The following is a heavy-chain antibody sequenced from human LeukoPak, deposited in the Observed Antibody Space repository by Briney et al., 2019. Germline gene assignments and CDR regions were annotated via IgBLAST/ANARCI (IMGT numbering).Heavy chain of an antibody. CDR3: VRDAEGAGISVNFWFDP. J-gene: IGHJ5*02. CDR1: GFTFTRYD. CDR2: MNPNNGNT. D-gene: IGHD1-14*01. Sequence: GASVTVSCTASGFTFTRYDINWVRQASGQGLEWMGLMNPNNGNTGYAQKFQGRVTMTRDTYTSTAYVELRGLRPEDTAVYYCVRDAEGAGISVNFWFDPWGQGTLVTVSS. V-gene: IGHV1-8*01.